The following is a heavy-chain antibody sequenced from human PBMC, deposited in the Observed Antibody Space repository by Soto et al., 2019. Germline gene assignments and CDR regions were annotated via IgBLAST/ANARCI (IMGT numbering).Heavy chain of an antibody. Sequence: PGGSLRHSCAASGFTFTNYWMHWVRQAPGKGLVWVSRINDYDGSDKYYADSVKGRFTISRDNSKTTLYLQINSLRAEDTAVYYCASRDDGYWGQGTLVTVSS. J-gene: IGHJ4*02. CDR2: INDYDGSDK. D-gene: IGHD3-16*01. CDR1: GFTFTNYW. CDR3: ASRDDGY. V-gene: IGHV3-30-3*01.